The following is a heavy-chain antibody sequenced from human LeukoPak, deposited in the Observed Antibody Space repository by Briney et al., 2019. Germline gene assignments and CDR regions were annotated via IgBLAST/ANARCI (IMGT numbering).Heavy chain of an antibody. CDR2: IYTSGST. D-gene: IGHD3-22*01. J-gene: IGHJ4*02. Sequence: SETLSLTCTVSGGSINNYYWSWIRQPAGKGLEWIGRIYTSGSTNYNPSLKSRVTISVDTSKNQFSLKLSSVTAADTAVYYCARFQYYYDSSGYSLGSDYWGQGTLVTVSS. CDR3: ARFQYYYDSSGYSLGSDY. CDR1: GGSINNYY. V-gene: IGHV4-4*07.